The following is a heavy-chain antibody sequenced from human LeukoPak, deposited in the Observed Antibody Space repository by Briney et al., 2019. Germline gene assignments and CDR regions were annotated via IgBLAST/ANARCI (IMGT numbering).Heavy chain of an antibody. Sequence: GGSLRLSCAASGFTFSNYAMSWVRQAPGKGLEWVSSISGSAGSSYYADSVRGRFTISRDNSKNTLYLQMNSLRADGTAVYYCAKEGYSSSGWYFDLWGRGTLVTVSS. CDR1: GFTFSNYA. D-gene: IGHD6-6*01. V-gene: IGHV3-23*01. CDR3: AKEGYSSSGWYFDL. CDR2: ISGSAGSS. J-gene: IGHJ2*01.